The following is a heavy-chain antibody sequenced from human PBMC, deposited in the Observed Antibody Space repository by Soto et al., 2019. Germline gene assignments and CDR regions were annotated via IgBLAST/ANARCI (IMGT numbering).Heavy chain of an antibody. Sequence: ASVKVSCRASGYTFTGYYMHWVRQAPGQGLEWMGWINPNSGGTNYAQKFQGRVTMTRDTSIRTAYMELNRLSSDDTAVYYCPRSSKYCSCSSCLEDYSGRRTLV. V-gene: IGHV1-2*02. CDR3: PRSSKYCSCSSCLEDY. J-gene: IGHJ4*02. CDR1: GYTFTGYY. CDR2: INPNSGGT. D-gene: IGHD2-2*01.